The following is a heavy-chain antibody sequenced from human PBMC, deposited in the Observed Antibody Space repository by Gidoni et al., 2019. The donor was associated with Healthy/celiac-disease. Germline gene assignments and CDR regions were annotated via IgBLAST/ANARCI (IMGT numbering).Heavy chain of an antibody. Sequence: QLQLQESGSGLVKPSQTLSLPCAVSVGSISSGGYSWSWIRQPPGKGLEWIGYIYHSGSTYYNPSLKSRVTISVDRSKNQFSLKLSSVTAADTAVYYCARDKGGYDWSGWFDPWGQGTLVTVSS. CDR2: IYHSGST. CDR3: ARDKGGYDWSGWFDP. D-gene: IGHD5-12*01. V-gene: IGHV4-30-2*01. J-gene: IGHJ5*02. CDR1: VGSISSGGYS.